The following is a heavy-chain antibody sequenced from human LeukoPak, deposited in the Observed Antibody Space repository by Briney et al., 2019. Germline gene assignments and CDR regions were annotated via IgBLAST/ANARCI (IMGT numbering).Heavy chain of an antibody. CDR3: ASAPPASGITGTTLPFDY. D-gene: IGHD1-7*01. V-gene: IGHV1-2*02. CDR2: INPNSGGT. CDR1: GYTFTGDY. Sequence: GASVKVSCKASGYTFTGDYMHWVRQAPGQGLEWMGWINPNSGGTNYAQKFQGRVTMTRAPSISTAYMELSRLRSDDTAVYYCASAPPASGITGTTLPFDYWGPGTLVTVSS. J-gene: IGHJ4*02.